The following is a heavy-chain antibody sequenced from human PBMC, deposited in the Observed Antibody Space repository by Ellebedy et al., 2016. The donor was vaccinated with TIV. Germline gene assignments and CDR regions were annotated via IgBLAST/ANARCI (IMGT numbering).Heavy chain of an antibody. J-gene: IGHJ4*02. CDR2: INPNSGDT. CDR1: GYSFTAYF. CDR3: ARAYYHDSIAYYFDS. D-gene: IGHD3-22*01. Sequence: ASVKVSCKTSGYSFTAYFLHWVRQAPGQGLEGMGRINPNSGDTTYAQKFLGRVTLTRDTSISTAYMGLSRLRSDDTAIYYCARAYYHDSIAYYFDSWGQGTLVTVSS. V-gene: IGHV1-2*06.